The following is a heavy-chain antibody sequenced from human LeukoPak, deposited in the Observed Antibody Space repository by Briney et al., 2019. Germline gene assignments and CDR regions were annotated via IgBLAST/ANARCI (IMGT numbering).Heavy chain of an antibody. CDR1: GYTLTELS. CDR2: FDPEDGET. Sequence: ASVKVSCKVSGYTLTELSMHWVRQAPGKGLEWMGGFDPEDGETIYAQKFQGRVTMTEDTSTDTAYMELSSLRSEDTAVYYCATQSATSGSYCDYFDYWGQGTLVTVSS. V-gene: IGHV1-24*01. D-gene: IGHD1-26*01. CDR3: ATQSATSGSYCDYFDY. J-gene: IGHJ4*02.